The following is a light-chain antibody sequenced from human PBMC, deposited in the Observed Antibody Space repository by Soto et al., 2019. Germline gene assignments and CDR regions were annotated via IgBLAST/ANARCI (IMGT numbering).Light chain of an antibody. CDR1: QNIRKY. J-gene: IGKJ1*01. Sequence: DIQMTQSPSSLSASVGDRVTITCRASQNIRKYINWYQQTAGKAPKVLIYAASSLQSGVPSRFSGSGSGTEFTLRISSLQPEDFATYYCQESFVPPWSFGQGTRVEIK. CDR3: QESFVPPWS. V-gene: IGKV1-39*01. CDR2: AAS.